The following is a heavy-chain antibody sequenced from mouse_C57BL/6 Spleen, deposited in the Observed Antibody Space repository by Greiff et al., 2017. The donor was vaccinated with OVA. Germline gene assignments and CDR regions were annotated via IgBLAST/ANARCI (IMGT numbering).Heavy chain of an antibody. Sequence: QVQLQQSGAELVRPGASVKLSCKASGYTFTDYYINWVKQRPGQGLEWIARLYPGSGNTYYNEKFKGKATLTAEKSSSTAYMQLSSLTSEDSAVYFCARSLRGAMDYWGQGTSVTVSS. J-gene: IGHJ4*01. CDR1: GYTFTDYY. CDR2: LYPGSGNT. CDR3: ARSLRGAMDY. D-gene: IGHD1-1*01. V-gene: IGHV1-76*01.